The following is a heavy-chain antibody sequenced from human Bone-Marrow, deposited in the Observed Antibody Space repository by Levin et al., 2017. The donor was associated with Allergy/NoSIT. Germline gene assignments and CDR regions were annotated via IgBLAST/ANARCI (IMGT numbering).Heavy chain of an antibody. CDR3: AKAGLEADYYDSSAYYRFDD. Sequence: HSGGSLRLSCAASGFSLQAPGKGLEWVSFVSGSGGSTYHAESVKGRFTISRENSKNTLYLEMNSLRAEDTAIYYCAKAGLEADYYDSSAYYRFDDWGQGALVTVSS. V-gene: IGHV3-23*01. CDR1: GFSL. D-gene: IGHD3-22*01. J-gene: IGHJ4*02. CDR2: VSGSGGST.